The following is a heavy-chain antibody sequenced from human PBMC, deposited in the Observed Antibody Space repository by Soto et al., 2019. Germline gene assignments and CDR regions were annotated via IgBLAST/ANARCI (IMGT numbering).Heavy chain of an antibody. CDR3: ARPHCDSNTFYSFFDY. CDR1: DTSFSGYY. V-gene: IGHV4-34*12. Sequence: PSETLSLTCAVYDTSFSGYYWSWIRQPPGKGLEWIGEIFHGGSTDYSPPLKSRVTISVDTSKNQFSLELSSVTAADTAVYYCARPHCDSNTFYSFFDYWGQGTLVTVSS. J-gene: IGHJ4*02. D-gene: IGHD3-22*01. CDR2: IFHGGST.